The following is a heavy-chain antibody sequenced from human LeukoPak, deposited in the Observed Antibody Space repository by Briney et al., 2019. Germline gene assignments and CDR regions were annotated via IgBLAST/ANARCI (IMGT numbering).Heavy chain of an antibody. CDR3: ARAPYDSTFDNYSFDF. CDR1: GFTFSSYW. V-gene: IGHV3-30*14. Sequence: GGSLRLSCAASGFTFSSYWMSWVRQAPGKGLEWVAVISYDGSNKYYADSVKGRFTISRDNSKNTLYLQMNSLRAEDTAVYYCARAPYDSTFDNYSFDFWGQGTLVTVSS. J-gene: IGHJ4*02. D-gene: IGHD3-22*01. CDR2: ISYDGSNK.